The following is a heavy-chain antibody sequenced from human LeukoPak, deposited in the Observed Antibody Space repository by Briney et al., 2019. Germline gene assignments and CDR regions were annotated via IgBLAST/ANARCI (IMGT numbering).Heavy chain of an antibody. CDR3: ARAPLNYSGSGTYFTYFDY. J-gene: IGHJ4*02. CDR2: INHSGST. CDR1: GFTFSSYA. D-gene: IGHD3-10*01. V-gene: IGHV4-34*01. Sequence: GSLRLSCAASGFTFSSYAMSWIRQPPGKGLEWIGEINHSGSTNYNPSLKSRVTISVDTSKNQFSLKLSSVTAADTAVYYCARAPLNYSGSGTYFTYFDYWGQGTLVTVSS.